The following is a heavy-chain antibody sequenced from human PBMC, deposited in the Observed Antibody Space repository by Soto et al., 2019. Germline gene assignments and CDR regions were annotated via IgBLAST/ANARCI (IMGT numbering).Heavy chain of an antibody. CDR2: ITNDGSST. CDR3: ARGMQGSRYFDL. J-gene: IGHJ2*01. Sequence: EVQLVESGGGLVQPGGSQRLSCAGSGFVFSSYWMHWVRQVPGKGLVWVSRITNDGSSTTYADSVNGRFTISRDNAKNTLYLQMNSLGAEDTAVYYCARGMQGSRYFDLWGRGTLVTVSS. V-gene: IGHV3-74*01. CDR1: GFVFSSYW.